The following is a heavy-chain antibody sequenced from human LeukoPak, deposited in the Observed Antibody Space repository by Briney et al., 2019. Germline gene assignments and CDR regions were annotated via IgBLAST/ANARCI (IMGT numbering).Heavy chain of an antibody. CDR3: ARDSSGWYPFDY. D-gene: IGHD6-19*01. Sequence: SETLSLTCAVYGGSFSGYYWSWIRQPPGKGLEWIGEINHSGSTNYNPSLKSQVTISVDTSKNQFSLKLSSVTAADTAVYYCARDSSGWYPFDYWGQGTLVTVSS. J-gene: IGHJ4*02. CDR1: GGSFSGYY. V-gene: IGHV4-34*01. CDR2: INHSGST.